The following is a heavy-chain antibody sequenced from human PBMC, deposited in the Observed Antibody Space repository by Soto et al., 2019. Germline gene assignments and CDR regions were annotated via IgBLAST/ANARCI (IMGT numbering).Heavy chain of an antibody. CDR2: INHSGST. Sequence: QVQLQQWGAGLLKPSETLSLTFAVYGGSFSGYYWSWIRQPPGKGLEWIGEINHSGSTNYNPSLKSRVTISVDTSKNQSSLKLSSVTAADTAVYYCERSIGYCSGGSCWGQGTLVTVSS. CDR3: ERSIGYCSGGSC. V-gene: IGHV4-34*01. J-gene: IGHJ4*02. D-gene: IGHD2-15*01. CDR1: GGSFSGYY.